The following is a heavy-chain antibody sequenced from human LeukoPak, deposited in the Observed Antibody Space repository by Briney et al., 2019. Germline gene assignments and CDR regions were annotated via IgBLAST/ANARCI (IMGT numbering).Heavy chain of an antibody. J-gene: IGHJ3*02. V-gene: IGHV4-59*01. Sequence: XTXXVSGXSISNSYWNWVRQSPGKGREWIWYINYSGSTNYNPSLNSRVTISVDTSKNQFSLKLSSVTAADTAVYFCARDPLSTNDFDIWGQGTMVTVSS. D-gene: IGHD1-1*01. CDR1: GXSISNSY. CDR2: INYSGST. CDR3: ARDPLSTNDFDI.